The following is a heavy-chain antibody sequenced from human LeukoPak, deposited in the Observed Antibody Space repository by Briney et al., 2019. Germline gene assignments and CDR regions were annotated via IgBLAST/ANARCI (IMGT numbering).Heavy chain of an antibody. V-gene: IGHV4-59*08. CDR3: ARLSKSWYRYIDY. CDR1: GGSISSYY. Sequence: SETLSPTCTVSGGSISSYYWSWIRQPPGKGVEWIGCIYDSGTTNYNPSLKSRVTISVDTSKNQFSLKLTSVTAADTAVYHCARLSKSWYRYIDYWGQGTLVTVSS. CDR2: IYDSGTT. D-gene: IGHD6-13*01. J-gene: IGHJ4*02.